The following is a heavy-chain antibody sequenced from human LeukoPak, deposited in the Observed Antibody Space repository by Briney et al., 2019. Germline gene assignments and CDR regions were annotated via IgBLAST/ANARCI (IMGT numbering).Heavy chain of an antibody. CDR2: ISWNSGSI. J-gene: IGHJ4*02. CDR1: GFTFDDYA. V-gene: IGHV3-9*01. CDR3: AKDVYYYDSSGYYNFDY. D-gene: IGHD3-22*01. Sequence: GRSLRLSCAASGFTFDDYAMHWVRQAPGKGLEWVSGISWNSGSIGYADSVKGRFTTSRDNAKNSLYLRMNSLRAEDTALYYCAKDVYYYDSSGYYNFDYWGQGTLVTVSS.